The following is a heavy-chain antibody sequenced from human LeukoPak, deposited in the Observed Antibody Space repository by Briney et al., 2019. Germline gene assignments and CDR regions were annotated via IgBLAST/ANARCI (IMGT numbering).Heavy chain of an antibody. J-gene: IGHJ6*02. CDR3: AKDPTDPVYYYYYGMDV. CDR2: ISGSGGST. Sequence: PGGSLRLSCAASGFTFSSYAMSWVRQAPGKGLEWVSAISGSGGSTYYADSVKGRFTISRDNSKNTLYLQMNSLRAEDTAVYYCAKDPTDPVYYYYYGMDVWGQGTTVTVSS. V-gene: IGHV3-23*01. CDR1: GFTFSSYA.